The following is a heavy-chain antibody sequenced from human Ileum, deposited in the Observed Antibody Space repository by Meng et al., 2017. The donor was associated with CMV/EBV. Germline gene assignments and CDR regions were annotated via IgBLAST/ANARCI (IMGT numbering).Heavy chain of an antibody. CDR3: ARGQAAGGYVYIDY. Sequence: GESLETSCAASGFTLSTYWMHWVRQTPGQRLVWVSRVYTDGTSIGYADAVKGRFTIASDNGKNTLYLQMNGLRAEDTAVYYCARGQAAGGYVYIDYWGQGTLVTVSS. CDR2: VYTDGTSI. D-gene: IGHD5-12*01. V-gene: IGHV3-74*01. J-gene: IGHJ4*02. CDR1: GFTLSTYW.